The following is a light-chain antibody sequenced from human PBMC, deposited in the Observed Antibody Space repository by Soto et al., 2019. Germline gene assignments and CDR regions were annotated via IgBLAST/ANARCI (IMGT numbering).Light chain of an antibody. CDR1: QSISSW. Sequence: DIQMTQSPSTLSESVGDRVTITCRASQSISSWLAWYQQKPGKAPKLLIYKASSLESGVPSRFSGSGSGTVFPLTISRLQPDDFATYYCQQYNSYPWTFGQGTKVEIK. CDR3: QQYNSYPWT. V-gene: IGKV1-5*03. CDR2: KAS. J-gene: IGKJ1*01.